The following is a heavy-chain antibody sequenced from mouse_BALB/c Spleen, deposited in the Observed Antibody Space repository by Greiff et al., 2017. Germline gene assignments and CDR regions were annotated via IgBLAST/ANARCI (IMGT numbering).Heavy chain of an antibody. Sequence: VQLQQSGAELVKPGASVKLSCKASGYTFTSYYMYWVKQRPGQGLEWIGEINPSNGGTNFNEKFKSKATLTVDKSSSTAYMQLSSLTSEDSAVYYCTRDGYYRAYWGQGTLVTVSA. J-gene: IGHJ3*01. CDR2: INPSNGGT. V-gene: IGHV1S16*01. CDR3: TRDGYYRAY. D-gene: IGHD2-3*01. CDR1: GYTFTSYY.